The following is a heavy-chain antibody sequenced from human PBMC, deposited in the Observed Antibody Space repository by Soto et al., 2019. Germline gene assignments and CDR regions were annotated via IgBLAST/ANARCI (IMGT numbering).Heavy chain of an antibody. J-gene: IGHJ4*02. CDR1: GFSLSTTGVG. CDR2: IYWNDDK. Sequence: QITLKESGPTLVKPTQTLTLTCTFSGFSLSTTGVGVGWIRQPPGEALEWLALIYWNDDKRYSPSLKSRLTFPKDTSKNQVVLTMTNMDPVDTATYYCAHLPPPRISSREGVVFAAPLFDYWGQGTLVTVSS. CDR3: AHLPPPRISSREGVVFAAPLFDY. V-gene: IGHV2-5*01. D-gene: IGHD2-21*01.